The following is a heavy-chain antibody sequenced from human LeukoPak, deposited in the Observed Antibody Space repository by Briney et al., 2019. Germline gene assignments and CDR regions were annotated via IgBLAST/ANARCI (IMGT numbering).Heavy chain of an antibody. V-gene: IGHV4-59*01. CDR3: ARLSSGHSGDAFDI. Sequence: SETLSLTCTVSGGPISSYYWSWIRQPPGKGLEWIGYIYYSGSTNYNPSLKSRVTISVDTSKNQFSLKLSSVTAADTAVYYCARLSSGHSGDAFDIWGQGTMVTVSS. CDR1: GGPISSYY. J-gene: IGHJ3*02. CDR2: IYYSGST. D-gene: IGHD3-22*01.